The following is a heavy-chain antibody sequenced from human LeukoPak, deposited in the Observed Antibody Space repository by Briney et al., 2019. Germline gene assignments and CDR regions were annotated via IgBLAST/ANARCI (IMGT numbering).Heavy chain of an antibody. Sequence: PGGFLRLSCAASGFTFSSYWMSWVRQAPGKGLEWVANIKQDGSEKYYVDSVKGRLTISRDNAKNSLYLQMNSLRAEDTAVYYCARDYFSGTLDYWGQGTLVTVSS. CDR1: GFTFSSYW. D-gene: IGHD6-13*01. J-gene: IGHJ4*02. CDR2: IKQDGSEK. CDR3: ARDYFSGTLDY. V-gene: IGHV3-7*01.